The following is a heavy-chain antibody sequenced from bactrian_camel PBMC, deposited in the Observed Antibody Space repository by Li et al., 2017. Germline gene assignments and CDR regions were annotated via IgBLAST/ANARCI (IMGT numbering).Heavy chain of an antibody. J-gene: IGHJ4*01. CDR2: IYRNTGST. CDR1: IEHFIEYC. D-gene: IGHD5*01. CDR3: AAAPDYVGWADSEYVY. Sequence: HVQLVESGGGSVQPGGPLRLACAVSIEHFIEYCMAWFRQAPGKRREGVARIYRNTGSTYYAASAKGRFIMSQDSPKTTVYLQMNSLKPEDTGIYYCAAAPDYVGWADSEYVYWGQGTQVTVS. V-gene: IGHV3S6*01.